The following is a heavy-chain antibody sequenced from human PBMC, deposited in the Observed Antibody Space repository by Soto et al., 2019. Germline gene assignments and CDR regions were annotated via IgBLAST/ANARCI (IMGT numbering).Heavy chain of an antibody. V-gene: IGHV3-23*01. Sequence: GGSLRLSCATSGFSFSNYAMTWVRQAPGKGLEWVAAISGSGGSTYYADSVKGRFTISRDNSKNTLYLQMNSLRAEDTAVYYCAKEENYYGSGSYYTPLSYYGMDVWGQGTTVTVSS. J-gene: IGHJ6*02. CDR3: AKEENYYGSGSYYTPLSYYGMDV. D-gene: IGHD3-10*01. CDR1: GFSFSNYA. CDR2: ISGSGGST.